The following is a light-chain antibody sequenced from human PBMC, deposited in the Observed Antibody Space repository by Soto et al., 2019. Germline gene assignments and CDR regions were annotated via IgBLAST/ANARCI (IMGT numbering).Light chain of an antibody. CDR1: RDIGTW. V-gene: IGKV1-5*03. Sequence: TQMTQSPSTLAASVGXSVSITCRASRDIGTWLAWFQQKPGRAPNLLIYRASTLARGVPSRFSGSGSGTEFTLTISSLQPDDFATYYCHRHETYPLAFGGGTKVDI. CDR3: HRHETYPLA. J-gene: IGKJ4*01. CDR2: RAS.